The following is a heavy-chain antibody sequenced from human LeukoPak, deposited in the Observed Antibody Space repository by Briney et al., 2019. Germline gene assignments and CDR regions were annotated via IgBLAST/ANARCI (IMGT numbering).Heavy chain of an antibody. J-gene: IGHJ6*03. CDR2: LSGSWGST. V-gene: IGHV3-23*01. Sequence: PGGSLRLPCAASGHTFSRQHMSWVPHAPGRGLECGSDLSGSWGSTYYADSVRDRHTIYRDNSKNTLHLQMNTLRGQDSAVYYCATDNLRSYYYMDVWGKGTTVTVSS. CDR1: GHTFSRQH. D-gene: IGHD5/OR15-5a*01. CDR3: ATDNLRSYYYMDV.